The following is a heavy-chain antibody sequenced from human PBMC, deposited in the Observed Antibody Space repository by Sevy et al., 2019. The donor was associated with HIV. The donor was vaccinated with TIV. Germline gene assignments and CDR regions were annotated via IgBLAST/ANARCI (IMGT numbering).Heavy chain of an antibody. J-gene: IGHJ5*02. CDR3: ARSGFLEWAGSTRGPRNWFDP. D-gene: IGHD3-3*01. CDR1: GGSMRNFY. Sequence: SETLSLTCSVSGGSMRNFYWSWIRQPPGKGLEWIGNIYYSGSTNYNPSLKSRVTMSVDTSKNQFSLKLSSVNVADTAVYYCARSGFLEWAGSTRGPRNWFDPWGQGTLVTVSS. CDR2: IYYSGST. V-gene: IGHV4-59*13.